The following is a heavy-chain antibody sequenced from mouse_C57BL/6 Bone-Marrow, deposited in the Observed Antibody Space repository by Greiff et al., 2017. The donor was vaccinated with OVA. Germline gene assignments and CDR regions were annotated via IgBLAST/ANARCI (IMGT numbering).Heavy chain of an antibody. CDR3: AITIYYDYCYYAMDY. CDR2: IHPSDSDT. D-gene: IGHD2-4*01. J-gene: IGHJ4*01. V-gene: IGHV1-74*01. Sequence: QVQLQQPGAELVKPGASVKVSCKASGYTFTSYWMHWVKQRPGQGLEWIGRIHPSDSDTNYNQKFKGKATLTVDKSSSTAYMQLSSLTSEDSAVYYCAITIYYDYCYYAMDYWGQGTSVTVSS. CDR1: GYTFTSYW.